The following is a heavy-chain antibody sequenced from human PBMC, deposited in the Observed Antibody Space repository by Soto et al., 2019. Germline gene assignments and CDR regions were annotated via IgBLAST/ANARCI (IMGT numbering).Heavy chain of an antibody. CDR2: IYYSGST. J-gene: IGHJ4*02. Sequence: SETLSLTCTVSGGSISSYYWSWIRQPPGKGLEWIGYIYYSGSTNYNPSLKSRVTISVDTSKNQFSLKLSSVTAADTAMYYCARHPPSYSGFDGEFDYWGQGTLVTVSS. V-gene: IGHV4-59*08. CDR1: GGSISSYY. CDR3: ARHPPSYSGFDGEFDY. D-gene: IGHD5-12*01.